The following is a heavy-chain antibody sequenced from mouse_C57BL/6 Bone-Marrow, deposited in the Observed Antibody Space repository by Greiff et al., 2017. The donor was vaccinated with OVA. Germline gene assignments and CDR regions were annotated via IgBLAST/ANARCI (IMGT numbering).Heavy chain of an antibody. J-gene: IGHJ3*01. CDR3: ARILRDAY. CDR2: ISSGSSTI. V-gene: IGHV5-17*01. CDR1: GFTFSDYG. Sequence: EVQRVESGGGLVKPGGSLKLSCAASGFTFSDYGMHWVRQAPEKGLEWVAYISSGSSTIYYADTVKGRFTISRDNAKYTLVLQMTSLRSEDTAMYYCARILRDAYWGQGTLVTVSA.